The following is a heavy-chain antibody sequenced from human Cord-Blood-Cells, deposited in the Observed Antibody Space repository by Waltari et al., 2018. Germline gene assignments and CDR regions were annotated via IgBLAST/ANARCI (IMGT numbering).Heavy chain of an antibody. Sequence: QVQLQESGPGLVKPSETLSLTCTVSGGSVSSGSYYWSWIRQPPGKGLEWIGYIYYSGSTNSNPSLKSRVTISVDTSKNQFSLKLSSVTAADTAVYYCARVRSPVVVPAAKDLLGVYYMDVWGKGTTVTVSS. CDR1: GGSVSSGSYY. J-gene: IGHJ6*03. CDR2: IYYSGST. V-gene: IGHV4-61*01. D-gene: IGHD2-2*01. CDR3: ARVRSPVVVPAAKDLLGVYYMDV.